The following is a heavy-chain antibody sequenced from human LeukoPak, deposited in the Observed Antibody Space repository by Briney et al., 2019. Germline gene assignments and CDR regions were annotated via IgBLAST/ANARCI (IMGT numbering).Heavy chain of an antibody. CDR1: GGSISSYY. CDR2: IYYSGST. Sequence: SETLSLTCTGSGGSISSYYWSWIRQPPGKGLEWIGYIYYSGSTNYNPSLKSRVTISVDTSKNQFSLKLSSVTAADTAAYYCARDWKGIDYWGQGTLVTVSS. V-gene: IGHV4-59*01. D-gene: IGHD1-1*01. CDR3: ARDWKGIDY. J-gene: IGHJ4*02.